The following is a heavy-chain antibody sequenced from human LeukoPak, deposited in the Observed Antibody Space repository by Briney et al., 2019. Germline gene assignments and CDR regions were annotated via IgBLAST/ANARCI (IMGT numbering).Heavy chain of an antibody. Sequence: GGSLRLSCAASGFTFSGSAMHWVRQASGKGLEWVGRIRSKANSYATAYAASVKGRFTISRDDSKNTAYLQMNSLRAEDTAVYYCARDTAGNFFDYWGQGTLVTVSS. D-gene: IGHD2-8*02. CDR2: IRSKANSYAT. V-gene: IGHV3-73*01. CDR1: GFTFSGSA. CDR3: ARDTAGNFFDY. J-gene: IGHJ4*02.